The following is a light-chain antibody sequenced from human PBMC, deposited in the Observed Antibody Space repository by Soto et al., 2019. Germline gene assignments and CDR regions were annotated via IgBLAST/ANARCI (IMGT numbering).Light chain of an antibody. J-gene: IGKJ1*01. CDR3: QQRSNSWT. CDR1: QSVSSY. V-gene: IGKV3-11*01. CDR2: DAS. Sequence: EIVLTQSPGTLSLSLGERATLSCRASQSVSSYLAWYQQKPGQAPRLLIYDASNRATGIPARFSGSGSGTDFTLTISSLEPEDFAVYYCQQRSNSWTFGQGTKVEIK.